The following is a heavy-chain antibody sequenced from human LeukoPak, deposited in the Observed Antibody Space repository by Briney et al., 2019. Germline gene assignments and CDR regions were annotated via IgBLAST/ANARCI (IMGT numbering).Heavy chain of an antibody. D-gene: IGHD3-22*01. CDR3: ATYYDTSAYTFDC. V-gene: IGHV3-74*01. CDR1: GVTFSSNW. J-gene: IGHJ4*02. CDR2: INTDGSRT. Sequence: SGGSLRLSCAASGVTFSSNWMHWVRHAPGKGLVWVSRINTDGSRTSYADSVKGRFTVSTDTAKNTLYLQMNSLTAEDTAVYYCATYYDTSAYTFDCRGQGTLVTVSS.